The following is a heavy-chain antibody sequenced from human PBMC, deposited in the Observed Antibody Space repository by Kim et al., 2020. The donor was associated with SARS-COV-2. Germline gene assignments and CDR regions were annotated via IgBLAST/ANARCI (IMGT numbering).Heavy chain of an antibody. CDR3: ARAGRYFDWLRTTLHRNWFDP. V-gene: IGHV1-8*01. D-gene: IGHD3-9*01. Sequence: ASVKVSCKASGYTFTSYDINWVRQATGQGLEWMGWMNPNSGNTGYAQKFQGRVTMTRNTSISTAYMELSSLRSEDTAVYYCARAGRYFDWLRTTLHRNWFDPWGQEPWSPSPQ. CDR2: MNPNSGNT. CDR1: GYTFTSYD. J-gene: IGHJ5*02.